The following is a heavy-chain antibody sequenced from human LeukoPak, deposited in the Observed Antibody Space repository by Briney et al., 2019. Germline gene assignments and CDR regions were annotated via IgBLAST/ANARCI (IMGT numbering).Heavy chain of an antibody. CDR1: GGTFSSYA. V-gene: IGHV1-69*04. Sequence: SVTVSCKASGGTFSSYAISWVRQAPGQGLEWMGRIIPVLGIANYAQKFQGRVTITADKSTSTAYMELSSLRSEDTAVYYCARGLAVVADYYYGMDVWGQGTTVTVSS. D-gene: IGHD2-15*01. J-gene: IGHJ6*02. CDR3: ARGLAVVADYYYGMDV. CDR2: IIPVLGIA.